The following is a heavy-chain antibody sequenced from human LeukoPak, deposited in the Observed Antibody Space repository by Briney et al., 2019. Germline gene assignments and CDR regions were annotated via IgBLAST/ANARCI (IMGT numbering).Heavy chain of an antibody. CDR2: ISGSGGST. J-gene: IGHJ3*02. V-gene: IGHV3-23*01. D-gene: IGHD6-13*01. CDR3: ARFGIAAAARSRAFDI. CDR1: GFTFSSYA. Sequence: GGSLRLSCAASGFTFSSYAMSWVRQAPGKGLEWVSAISGSGGSTYYADSVKGRFTISRDNSKNTLYLQMNSLRAEDTAVYYCARFGIAAAARSRAFDIWGQGTMVIVSS.